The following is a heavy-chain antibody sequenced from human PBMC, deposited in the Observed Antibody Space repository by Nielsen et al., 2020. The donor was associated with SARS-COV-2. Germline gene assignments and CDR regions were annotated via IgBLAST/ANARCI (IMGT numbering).Heavy chain of an antibody. D-gene: IGHD3/OR15-3a*01. CDR3: ARDGDWLLSPGYDY. Sequence: GESLKIYCAASGFTFSSYWMSWVRQAPGKGLEWVANIKQDGSEKYYVDSVKGRFTISRDNAKNSLYLQMNSLRAEDTAVYYCARDGDWLLSPGYDYWGQGTLVTVSS. J-gene: IGHJ4*02. V-gene: IGHV3-7*01. CDR2: IKQDGSEK. CDR1: GFTFSSYW.